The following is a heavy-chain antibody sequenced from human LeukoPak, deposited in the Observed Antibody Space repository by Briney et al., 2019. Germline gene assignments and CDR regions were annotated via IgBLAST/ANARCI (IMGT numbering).Heavy chain of an antibody. J-gene: IGHJ4*02. CDR3: ANTMTTVTNQWATDFDY. CDR1: GYTFTGYY. Sequence: GASVKLSCKASGYTFTGYYMHWVRQAPGQGLEWMGWINPNSGGTNYAQKFQGRVTMTRDTSISTAYMELSRLRSDDTAVYYCANTMTTVTNQWATDFDYWGQGTLVTVSS. CDR2: INPNSGGT. V-gene: IGHV1-2*02. D-gene: IGHD4-11*01.